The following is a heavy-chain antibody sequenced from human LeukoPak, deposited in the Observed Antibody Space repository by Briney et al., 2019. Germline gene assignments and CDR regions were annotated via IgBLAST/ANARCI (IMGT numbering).Heavy chain of an antibody. CDR3: ARGGRWLQLPEGNAFDI. V-gene: IGHV4-30-4*08. CDR1: GGSISSGDYY. Sequence: SETLSLTCTVSGGSISSGDYYWSWIRQPPGKGLEWIGYIYYSGSTYYNPSLKSRVTISVDTSKNQFSLKLSSVTAADTAVYYCARGGRWLQLPEGNAFDIWGQGTMVTVSS. D-gene: IGHD5-24*01. CDR2: IYYSGST. J-gene: IGHJ3*02.